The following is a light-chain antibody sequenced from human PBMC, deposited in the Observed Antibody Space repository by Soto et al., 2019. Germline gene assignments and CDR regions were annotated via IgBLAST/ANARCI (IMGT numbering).Light chain of an antibody. CDR3: QHYNSYSEA. J-gene: IGKJ1*01. V-gene: IGKV1-9*01. Sequence: IQLPQSPSSLSASVGDRVTVTCRASQDIRNYLAWYQQKPGKAPKLLICDASTLYSGVPSRFSGSGSGTDFTLTISGLQPDDFATYYCQHYNSYSEAFGQGTKVDIK. CDR1: QDIRNY. CDR2: DAS.